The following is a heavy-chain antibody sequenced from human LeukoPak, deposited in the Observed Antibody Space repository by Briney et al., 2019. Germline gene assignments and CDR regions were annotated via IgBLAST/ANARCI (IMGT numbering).Heavy chain of an antibody. Sequence: PSETLSLTCTVSGGSISSSSYYWGWIRQPPGKGLEWIGSIYYSGSTNYNPSLKSRVTISVDTSKNQFSLKLSSVTAADTAVYYCARGRGVVPAALIDYWGQGTLVTVSS. CDR1: GGSISSSSYY. CDR3: ARGRGVVPAALIDY. CDR2: IYYSGST. D-gene: IGHD2-2*01. J-gene: IGHJ4*02. V-gene: IGHV4-39*07.